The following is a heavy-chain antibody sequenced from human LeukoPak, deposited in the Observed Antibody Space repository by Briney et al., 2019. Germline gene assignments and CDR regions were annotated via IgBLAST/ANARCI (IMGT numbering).Heavy chain of an antibody. CDR2: TGTAGDT. V-gene: IGHV3-13*01. CDR3: ARSRDILTGYYDY. CDR1: GFTFSSYD. J-gene: IGHJ4*02. Sequence: PGGSLRLSCAASGFTFSSYDMHWVRQAPGKGLEWVSATGTAGDTYYPGSVKGRFTISRENAKNSLYLQMNSLRAGDTAVYYCARSRDILTGYYDYWGQGTLVTVSS. D-gene: IGHD3-9*01.